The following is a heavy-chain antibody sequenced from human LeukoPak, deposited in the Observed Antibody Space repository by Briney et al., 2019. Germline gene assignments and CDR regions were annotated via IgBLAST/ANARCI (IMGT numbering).Heavy chain of an antibody. V-gene: IGHV3-66*01. Sequence: PGRSLRLSCAGSGFTVSRNYMSWVRQAPGKGLEWVSVIYSGGSTYYADSVKGRFTISRDKSKNTQYLQMNSLRAEDTAVYYCASGETTAFDYWGQGTLVTVSS. D-gene: IGHD4-11*01. CDR3: ASGETTAFDY. J-gene: IGHJ4*02. CDR2: IYSGGST. CDR1: GFTVSRNY.